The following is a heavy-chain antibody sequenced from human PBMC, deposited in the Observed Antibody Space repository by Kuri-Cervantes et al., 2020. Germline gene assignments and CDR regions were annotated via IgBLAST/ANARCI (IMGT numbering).Heavy chain of an antibody. D-gene: IGHD1-26*01. J-gene: IGHJ6*02. CDR2: IRSKANSYAT. V-gene: IGHV3-73*01. CDR1: GFTFSGSA. Sequence: GESLKISCAASGFTFSGSAMHWVRQASGKGLEWVGRIRSKANSYATAYAASVKGRFTISRDDSKNTAYLQMNSLKTEDTAVYYCTRRMGVGKASIWGMDVWGQGTTVTVSS. CDR3: TRRMGVGKASIWGMDV.